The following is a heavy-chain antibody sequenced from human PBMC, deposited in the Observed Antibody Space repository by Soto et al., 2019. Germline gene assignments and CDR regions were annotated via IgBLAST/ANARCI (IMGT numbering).Heavy chain of an antibody. D-gene: IGHD2-2*01. Sequence: ASVKVSCKASGYTFTSYGISWVRQAPGQGLEWMGWISSYNGNTNYAQKVQGRVTMTTDTSTSTTYMELRSLRSDDTAVYYCARGPRYCSTTSCFSGVTWFDPWGQGTLVTVSS. J-gene: IGHJ5*02. CDR1: GYTFTSYG. CDR3: ARGPRYCSTTSCFSGVTWFDP. CDR2: ISSYNGNT. V-gene: IGHV1-18*04.